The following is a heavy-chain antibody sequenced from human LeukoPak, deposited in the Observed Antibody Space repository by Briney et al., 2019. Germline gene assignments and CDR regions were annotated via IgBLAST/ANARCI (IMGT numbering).Heavy chain of an antibody. CDR3: ARGRGSSWYLDYYSYYGMDV. CDR2: INPSRGST. V-gene: IGHV1-46*01. CDR1: GYTFTSYY. J-gene: IGHJ6*02. Sequence: ASVKVSCKASGYTFTSYYMHWVRPAPGQGLEWMGIINPSRGSTSYAQKFQGRVTMTRDTSTSTVYMELSSLRSEDTAVYYCARGRGSSWYLDYYSYYGMDVWGQGTTVTVSS. D-gene: IGHD6-13*01.